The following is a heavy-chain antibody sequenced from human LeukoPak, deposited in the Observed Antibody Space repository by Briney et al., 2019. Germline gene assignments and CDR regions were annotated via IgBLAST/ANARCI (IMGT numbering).Heavy chain of an antibody. D-gene: IGHD3-3*01. V-gene: IGHV3-30*01. CDR1: GFTFSSYA. CDR2: ISYDGSNK. J-gene: IGHJ6*03. CDR3: ARGASGYPYYHYMDV. Sequence: GGSLRLSCAASGFTFSSYAMHWVRQAPGKGLEWVAVISYDGSNKYYADSVKGRFTISRDNSKNTLYLQMNSLRAEDAAVYYCARGASGYPYYHYMDVWGKGTTVTVSS.